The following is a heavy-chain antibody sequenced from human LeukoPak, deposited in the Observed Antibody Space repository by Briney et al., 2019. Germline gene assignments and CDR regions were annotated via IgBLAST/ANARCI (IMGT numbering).Heavy chain of an antibody. CDR2: INHGGHT. V-gene: IGHV4-38-2*02. CDR1: AYSFSSSYY. D-gene: IGHD5-18*01. Sequence: SETLSLTCTVSAYSFSSSYYWGWIRQPPGKGLEWIGSINHGGHTYYNPSLKSRVTTSVDTSKNQFSLKLISVTATDTALYYCARQMVTKGEWAFDIWGQGTMVTVSS. CDR3: ARQMVTKGEWAFDI. J-gene: IGHJ3*02.